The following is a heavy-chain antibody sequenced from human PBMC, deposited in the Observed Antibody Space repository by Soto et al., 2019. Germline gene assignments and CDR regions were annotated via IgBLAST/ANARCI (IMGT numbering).Heavy chain of an antibody. Sequence: SETLSLTCTVSGDSLNRYYWSWIRQPPGGGLDWIGYIYYHGYTRYNPSLETRVAISIDLSKNQFSLYLRSVSAADTAMYYCARVRMASCSAGNCYSGFDSWGQGTLVTVSS. CDR1: GDSLNRYY. D-gene: IGHD2-15*01. J-gene: IGHJ4*02. CDR3: ARVRMASCSAGNCYSGFDS. V-gene: IGHV4-59*01. CDR2: IYYHGYT.